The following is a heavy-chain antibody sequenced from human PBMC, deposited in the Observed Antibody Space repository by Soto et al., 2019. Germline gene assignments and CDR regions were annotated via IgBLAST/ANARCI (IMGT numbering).Heavy chain of an antibody. CDR1: GVTISTYY. J-gene: IGHJ6*02. Sequence: SETLSLTCAVSGVTISTYYWSWIRQPPGKGLEWIGYIYYSGNTNYNPSLKSRVTMSVDTSKNQFSLNLTSVTAADTAVYFCARASYGSGNYYAPYYFYAMDVWGHGTTVTVSS. V-gene: IGHV4-59*01. CDR2: IYYSGNT. CDR3: ARASYGSGNYYAPYYFYAMDV. D-gene: IGHD3-10*01.